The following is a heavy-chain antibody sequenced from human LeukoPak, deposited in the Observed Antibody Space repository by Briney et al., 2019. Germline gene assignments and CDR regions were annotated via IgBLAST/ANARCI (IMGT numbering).Heavy chain of an antibody. Sequence: TGGSLRLSCAASGFIFSNYAMSWVRQAPGKGLEWVSAISGSGGSTYHADSVKGRFTISRDNSKNTLYLQMNSLRAEDTAVYYCATKDSSGYIDAFDIWGQGTMVTVSS. CDR3: ATKDSSGYIDAFDI. CDR2: ISGSGGST. D-gene: IGHD3-22*01. J-gene: IGHJ3*02. V-gene: IGHV3-23*01. CDR1: GFIFSNYA.